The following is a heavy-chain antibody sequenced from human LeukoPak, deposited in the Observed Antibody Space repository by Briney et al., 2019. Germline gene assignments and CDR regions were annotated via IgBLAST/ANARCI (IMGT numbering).Heavy chain of an antibody. J-gene: IGHJ5*02. Sequence: ETLSLTCAVYGGSFSGYYWSWVRQAPGKGLEWVGRIKSKTDGGTTDYAAPVKGRFTISRDDSKNTLYLQMNSLKTEDTAVYYCTTDQYSSSFFRWFDPWGQGTLVTVSS. D-gene: IGHD6-13*01. CDR3: TTDQYSSSFFRWFDP. CDR1: GGSFSGYY. CDR2: IKSKTDGGTT. V-gene: IGHV3-15*01.